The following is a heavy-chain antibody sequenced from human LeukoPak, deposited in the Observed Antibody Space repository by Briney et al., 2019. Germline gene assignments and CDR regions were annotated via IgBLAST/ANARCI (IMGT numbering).Heavy chain of an antibody. Sequence: ASVKVSCKTSGYTFTRYYMQWVRQAPGHGLEWMGIINPISGATDYAQKFQGRVTMTRDTSTSTVYMELSSLRSEDTAVYYCARDRQGGYSGSYYGGYWGQGTLVTVSS. J-gene: IGHJ4*02. V-gene: IGHV1-46*01. CDR1: GYTFTRYY. D-gene: IGHD1-26*01. CDR3: ARDRQGGYSGSYYGGY. CDR2: INPISGAT.